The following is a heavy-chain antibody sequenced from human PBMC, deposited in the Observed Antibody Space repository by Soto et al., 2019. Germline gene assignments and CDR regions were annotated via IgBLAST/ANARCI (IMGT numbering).Heavy chain of an antibody. V-gene: IGHV2-5*01. D-gene: IGHD3-9*01. CDR1: GFSLSTSGVR. Sequence: SGPTLVNPTQTLTLTCTFSGFSLSTSGVRVGWIRQPPGKALEWLGFIYWNDDKLYSPSLKSRLTITKDTSKNQVVLTMTNMDPVDTDTYFCANRAYFDGMDVWGQGTTVTVSS. CDR2: IYWNDDK. J-gene: IGHJ6*02. CDR3: ANRAYFDGMDV.